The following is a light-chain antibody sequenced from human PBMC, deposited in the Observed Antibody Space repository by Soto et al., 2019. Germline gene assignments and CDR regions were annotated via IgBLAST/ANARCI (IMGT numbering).Light chain of an antibody. CDR2: DVN. J-gene: IGLJ2*01. V-gene: IGLV2-14*03. CDR1: SSDIGAYNF. Sequence: QSALTQPASVSGSPGQSITISCTGTSSDIGAYNFVSWYQQHPGKAPKLMLYDVNIRPSGVSNRFSGSKSGNTASLPISGLQAEDEADYYCTSWTTSTTMIFGGGTKRTVL. CDR3: TSWTTSTTMI.